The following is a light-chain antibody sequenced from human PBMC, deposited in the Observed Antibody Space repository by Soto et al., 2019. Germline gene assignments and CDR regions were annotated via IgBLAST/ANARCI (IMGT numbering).Light chain of an antibody. Sequence: EFVLTQSPGTLSLSPGERATLSCRASQDVNGYLAWYQQKPGQAPRLLIYGASSRATGIPDRFSGSGSGTDFTLTISRLEPEDFAVYYCQQYGSSPAWTFGQGTKVDIK. CDR3: QQYGSSPAWT. CDR2: GAS. J-gene: IGKJ1*01. CDR1: QDVNGY. V-gene: IGKV3-20*01.